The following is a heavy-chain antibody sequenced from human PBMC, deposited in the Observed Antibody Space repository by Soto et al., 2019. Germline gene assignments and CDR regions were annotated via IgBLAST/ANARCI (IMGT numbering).Heavy chain of an antibody. Sequence: PSETLSLTCTVSGDSINSGDFYWSWIRQPPGKGLQLIGYIYYSGSINYDPSLNGRVTISVDTSKNQFSLKVTSVTAADTAVYYCARRGFWSGFTWGQGTLVTVSS. CDR2: IYYSGSI. CDR1: GDSINSGDFY. CDR3: ARRGFWSGFT. D-gene: IGHD3-3*01. J-gene: IGHJ5*02. V-gene: IGHV4-30-4*01.